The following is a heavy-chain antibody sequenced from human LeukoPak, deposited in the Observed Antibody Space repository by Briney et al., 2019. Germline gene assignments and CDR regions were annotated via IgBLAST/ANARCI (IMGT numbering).Heavy chain of an antibody. CDR1: GGSFSGYY. CDR2: INHSGST. Sequence: SETLSLTCAVYGGSFSGYYWSWIRQPPGKGLEWIGEINHSGSTNYNPCLKSRVTILVDTSKTQFSLKLSSVTAADTAVYFCARGPWEYSSGDSWGQGTLVTVSS. D-gene: IGHD6-19*01. J-gene: IGHJ4*02. CDR3: ARGPWEYSSGDS. V-gene: IGHV4-34*01.